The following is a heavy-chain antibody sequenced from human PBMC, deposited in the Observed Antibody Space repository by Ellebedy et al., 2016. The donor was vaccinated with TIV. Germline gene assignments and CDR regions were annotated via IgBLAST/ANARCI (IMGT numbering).Heavy chain of an antibody. Sequence: GESLKISXAASGFTFSSYAMSWVRQAPGKGLEWVSAISGSGGSAYYADSVKGRFTISRDNSKNTLYLQMNSLRAEDTAVYYCAKGHKFMVRGDLFDYWGQGTLVTVSS. CDR1: GFTFSSYA. V-gene: IGHV3-23*01. CDR2: ISGSGGSA. J-gene: IGHJ4*02. CDR3: AKGHKFMVRGDLFDY. D-gene: IGHD3-10*01.